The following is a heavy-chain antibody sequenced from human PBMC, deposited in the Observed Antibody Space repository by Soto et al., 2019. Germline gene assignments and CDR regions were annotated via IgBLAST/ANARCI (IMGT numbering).Heavy chain of an antibody. Sequence: EVQLMESGGGLVQPGGSLRLSCAASGFIFSSYGMNWVRQAPGKGLEWVSYISSSSSTIYYVDSVKGRFTISRDNAKNSLYLQMNSLRGEDTTVYYCARDKGLPMTSTVYYYGMAVWGQGTTVTVSS. CDR2: ISSSSSTI. CDR3: ARDKGLPMTSTVYYYGMAV. J-gene: IGHJ6*02. V-gene: IGHV3-48*01. CDR1: GFIFSSYG. D-gene: IGHD2-2*01.